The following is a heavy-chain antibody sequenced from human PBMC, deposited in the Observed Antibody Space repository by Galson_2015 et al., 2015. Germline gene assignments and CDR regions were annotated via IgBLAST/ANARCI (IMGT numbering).Heavy chain of an antibody. J-gene: IGHJ3*02. CDR1: GDSVSSNSAA. Sequence: CAISGDSVSSNSAAWNWIRQSPSRGLEWLGRTHYRSKWYNDYAVSVKSRITINPDTSKNQFSLQLNSVTPEDTAVYYCARASITMIVVVTHAFDIWGQGTMVTVSS. CDR3: ARASITMIVVVTHAFDI. D-gene: IGHD3-22*01. V-gene: IGHV6-1*01. CDR2: THYRSKWYN.